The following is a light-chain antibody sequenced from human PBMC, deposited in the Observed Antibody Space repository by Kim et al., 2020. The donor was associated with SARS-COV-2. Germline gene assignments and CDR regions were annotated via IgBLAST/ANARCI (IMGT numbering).Light chain of an antibody. V-gene: IGKV2-30*02. CDR3: MQYTFSPT. CDR1: QSLVHGDGNTY. Sequence: GQPASISCRSSQSLVHGDGNTYLYWLQQRPGQSPRRLIYKVSNRDSGVPDRFSGSGSGTDFTLTISRVEAEDVGVYYCMQYTFSPTFGQGTKLEI. J-gene: IGKJ2*01. CDR2: KVS.